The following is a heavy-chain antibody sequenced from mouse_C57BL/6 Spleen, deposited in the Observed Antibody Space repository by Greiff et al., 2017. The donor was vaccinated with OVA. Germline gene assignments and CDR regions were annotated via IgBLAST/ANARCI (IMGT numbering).Heavy chain of an antibody. J-gene: IGHJ3*01. CDR2: IYPRSGNT. D-gene: IGHD2-4*01. Sequence: VQLQQSGAELARPGASVKLSCKASGYTFTSYGISWVKQRTGQGLEWIGEIYPRSGNTYYNEKFKGKATLTADKSSSTAYMELRSLTSEDSAVYFCARSFTTNYDASWFAYWGQGTLVTVSA. CDR3: ARSFTTNYDASWFAY. V-gene: IGHV1-81*01. CDR1: GYTFTSYG.